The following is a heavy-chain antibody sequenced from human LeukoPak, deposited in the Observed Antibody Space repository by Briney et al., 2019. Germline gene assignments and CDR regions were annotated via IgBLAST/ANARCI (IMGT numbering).Heavy chain of an antibody. CDR1: GFTFDDCA. V-gene: IGHV3-9*01. Sequence: GGSLRLSCAASGFTFDDCAMHWVRQAPGKGLEWVSGISWNSGSIGYADSVKGRFTISRDNAKNSLYLQMNSLRAEDTALYYCAKDIAAAGKTIDYWGQGTLVTVSS. J-gene: IGHJ4*02. CDR2: ISWNSGSI. D-gene: IGHD6-13*01. CDR3: AKDIAAAGKTIDY.